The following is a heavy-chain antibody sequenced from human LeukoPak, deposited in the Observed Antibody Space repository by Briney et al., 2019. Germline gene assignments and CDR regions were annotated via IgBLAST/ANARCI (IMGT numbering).Heavy chain of an antibody. D-gene: IGHD6-6*01. J-gene: IGHJ4*02. CDR2: ISSSSSTI. V-gene: IGHV3-48*01. CDR3: ARGLEIDY. CDR1: GFSFSSYT. Sequence: GGSLRLSCAASGFSFSSYTMNWVHQAPGKGLEWVSDISSSSSTIYYADSVKGRFTISRDNAKNSLYLQMNSLRAEDTAVYYCARGLEIDYWGQGTLVTVSS.